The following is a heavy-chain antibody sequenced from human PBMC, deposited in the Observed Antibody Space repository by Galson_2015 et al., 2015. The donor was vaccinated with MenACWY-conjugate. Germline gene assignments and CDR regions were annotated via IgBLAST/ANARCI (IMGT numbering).Heavy chain of an antibody. V-gene: IGHV3-74*01. CDR3: ARFCGNYRTASHFDY. D-gene: IGHD4-23*01. Sequence: SLRLSCAASGFTFSTYWMHWVRQAPGKGLVWVSRINSDGRSTSYADSVKGRFTISRDNAKNTLYLQMNSLRAEDTAVYYCARFCGNYRTASHFDYWGQGTLVTVSS. CDR1: GFTFSTYW. J-gene: IGHJ4*02. CDR2: INSDGRST.